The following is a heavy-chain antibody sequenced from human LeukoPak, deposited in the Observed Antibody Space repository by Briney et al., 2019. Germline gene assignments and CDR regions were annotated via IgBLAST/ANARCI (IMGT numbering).Heavy chain of an antibody. V-gene: IGHV1-24*01. J-gene: IGHJ4*02. CDR1: GYTLTELS. D-gene: IGHD3-16*02. CDR3: ATSDIWGSYRLFDY. Sequence: ASVTVSRTVSGYTLTELSMHWVRQAPGKGLAWMGGFDPEDGETIYAQKFQGRGTMTEDTSTDTAYMELSSLRSGDTAVYYCATSDIWGSYRLFDYWGQGTLVTVSS. CDR2: FDPEDGET.